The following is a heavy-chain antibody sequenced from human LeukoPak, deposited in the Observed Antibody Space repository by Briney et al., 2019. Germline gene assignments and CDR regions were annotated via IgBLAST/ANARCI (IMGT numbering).Heavy chain of an antibody. D-gene: IGHD3-10*01. CDR3: ARGRLLWFGELLGYYYYYYMDV. CDR2: MNPNSGNT. V-gene: IGHV1-8*02. J-gene: IGHJ6*03. Sequence: ASVKVSCKASGYTFTSYGISWVRQAPGQGLEWMGWMNPNSGNTGYAQKFQGRVTMTRNTSISTAYMELSSLRSEDTAVYYCARGRLLWFGELLGYYYYYYMDVWGKGTTVTISS. CDR1: GYTFTSYG.